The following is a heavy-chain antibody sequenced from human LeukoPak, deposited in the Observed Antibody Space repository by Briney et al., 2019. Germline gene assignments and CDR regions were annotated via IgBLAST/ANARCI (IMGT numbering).Heavy chain of an antibody. CDR3: ARQARDIVVVTANWFDP. Sequence: PSEALSLTCTVSGGSMSSSSYYWGWIRQPPGKGLEWIGSIYYRGSTYYNPSLKSRVTISVDTSKNQFSLKLSSVTAADTAVYYCARQARDIVVVTANWFDPWGQGTLVTVSS. D-gene: IGHD2-21*02. CDR2: IYYRGST. J-gene: IGHJ5*02. V-gene: IGHV4-39*01. CDR1: GGSMSSSSYY.